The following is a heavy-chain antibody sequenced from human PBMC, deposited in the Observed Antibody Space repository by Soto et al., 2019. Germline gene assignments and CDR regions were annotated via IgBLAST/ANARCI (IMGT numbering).Heavy chain of an antibody. V-gene: IGHV4-39*01. J-gene: IGHJ2*01. CDR1: NGSISSSNYY. Sequence: QLQLQESGAGLVKPSETQSLTCTVSNGSISSSNYYWAWIRQPPGKGLEWIGSIYYSGTTYYKPSLKSRLTISVDTSKNQFSRRLTSVPAADTAVYYCARRDFYGGNFDLWGRGTLVTVSS. D-gene: IGHD3-16*01. CDR3: ARRDFYGGNFDL. CDR2: IYYSGTT.